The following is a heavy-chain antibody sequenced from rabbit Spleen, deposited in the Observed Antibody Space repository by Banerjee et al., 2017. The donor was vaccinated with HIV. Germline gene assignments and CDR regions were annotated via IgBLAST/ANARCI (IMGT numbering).Heavy chain of an antibody. V-gene: IGHV1S45*01. CDR1: GFSLSASDF. CDR2: VYTGSSGNP. Sequence: QEQVVESGGGLVQPEGSLTLTCTASGFSLSASDFIYWVRQAPGKGLEWIACVYTGSSGNPYYASWAKGRFAISKTSSTTVTLQMTDLTAADTATYFCARNNVGAPGYGHAIALWGPGTLVTVS. D-gene: IGHD6-1*01. J-gene: IGHJ4*01. CDR3: ARNNVGAPGYGHAIAL.